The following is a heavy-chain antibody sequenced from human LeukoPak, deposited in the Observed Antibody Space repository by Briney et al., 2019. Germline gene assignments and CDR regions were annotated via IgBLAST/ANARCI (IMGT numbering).Heavy chain of an antibody. Sequence: GGSLRLSCAASGFTFSSYWMHWVRQAPGKGLVWVSHINSDGSGTSYADSVKGRFTISRDSAKNTLYLQMNSLRAEDTAVYYCARSSGGGFDYWGQGTLVTVSS. CDR3: ARSSGGGFDY. D-gene: IGHD1-14*01. V-gene: IGHV3-74*01. CDR1: GFTFSSYW. J-gene: IGHJ4*02. CDR2: INSDGSGT.